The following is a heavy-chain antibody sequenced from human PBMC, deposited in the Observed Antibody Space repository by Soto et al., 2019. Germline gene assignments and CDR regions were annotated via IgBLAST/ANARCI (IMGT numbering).Heavy chain of an antibody. J-gene: IGHJ4*02. D-gene: IGHD3-10*01. Sequence: PGGSLRLSCVASGFTFSHFGMHWVRQAPGKGLEWVAIIWYDGSNQYYADSVKGRLTISRDNSKNTLYLQMNSLRAEDTAVYYCAHTNYGNDYWGQGTLVTVSS. CDR1: GFTFSHFG. CDR3: AHTNYGNDY. CDR2: IWYDGSNQ. V-gene: IGHV3-33*01.